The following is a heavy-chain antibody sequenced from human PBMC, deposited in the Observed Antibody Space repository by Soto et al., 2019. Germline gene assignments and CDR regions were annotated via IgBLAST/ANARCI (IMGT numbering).Heavy chain of an antibody. CDR3: ATLPDYSSGWYGLILGYYGMDV. V-gene: IGHV1-24*01. D-gene: IGHD6-19*01. Sequence: ASVKVSCKVSGYTLTELSMHWVRQAPGKGLEWMGGFDPEDGETIYAQKFQGRVTMTEDTSTDTAYMELSSLRSEDTAVYYCATLPDYSSGWYGLILGYYGMDVWGQGTTVTVSS. CDR2: FDPEDGET. J-gene: IGHJ6*02. CDR1: GYTLTELS.